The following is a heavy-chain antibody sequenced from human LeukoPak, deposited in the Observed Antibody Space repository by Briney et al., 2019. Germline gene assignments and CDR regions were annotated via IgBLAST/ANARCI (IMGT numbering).Heavy chain of an antibody. V-gene: IGHV1-2*02. Sequence: ASVKVSCKASGYTFTGYYMHWVRQALGQGLEWMGWINPNSGGTNFAQRFQGRVTMTRDTSISTAYMELSRLRSDDTAVYYCARGGPAAMWAFDYWGQGTLVTVSS. CDR2: INPNSGGT. J-gene: IGHJ4*02. CDR1: GYTFTGYY. D-gene: IGHD2-2*01. CDR3: ARGGPAAMWAFDY.